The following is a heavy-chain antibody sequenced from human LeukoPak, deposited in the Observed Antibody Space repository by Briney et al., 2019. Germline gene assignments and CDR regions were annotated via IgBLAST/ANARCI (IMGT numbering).Heavy chain of an antibody. J-gene: IGHJ4*02. Sequence: PSETLSLTCTVSGVSISSGSYYWSWIRQPAGKGLEWIGRIYTSGSTNYNPSLKSRVTISVDTSKNQFSLKLSSVTAADTAVYYCARDLEPGIAAAGALDYWGQGTLVTVSS. D-gene: IGHD6-13*01. CDR1: GVSISSGSYY. CDR3: ARDLEPGIAAAGALDY. V-gene: IGHV4-61*02. CDR2: IYTSGST.